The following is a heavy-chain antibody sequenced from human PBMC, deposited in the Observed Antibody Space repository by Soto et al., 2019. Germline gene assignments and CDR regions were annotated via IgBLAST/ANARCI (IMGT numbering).Heavy chain of an antibody. J-gene: IGHJ6*02. Sequence: WVSAIGTAGDTYYPGSVKGRFTISRENAKNSLYLQMNSLRAEDTAVYYCARGDYGSGSFHPLYYYGMDVWGQGTTVTVSS. V-gene: IGHV3-13*01. CDR2: IGTAGDT. D-gene: IGHD3-10*01. CDR3: ARGDYGSGSFHPLYYYGMDV.